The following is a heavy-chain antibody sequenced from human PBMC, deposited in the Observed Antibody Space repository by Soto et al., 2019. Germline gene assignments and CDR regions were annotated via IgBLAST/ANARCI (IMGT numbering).Heavy chain of an antibody. CDR2: ISAYNGNT. Sequence: GTSVKVSCKTSGDTFTCYGISWVRQAPGQGLEWMGWISAYNGNTNYAQKLQDRVTMTTDTSTSTAYMELRNLRSDDTAVYYCATHWNADYWGQGTLVTVSS. V-gene: IGHV1-18*01. D-gene: IGHD1-1*01. CDR1: GDTFTCYG. CDR3: ATHWNADY. J-gene: IGHJ4*02.